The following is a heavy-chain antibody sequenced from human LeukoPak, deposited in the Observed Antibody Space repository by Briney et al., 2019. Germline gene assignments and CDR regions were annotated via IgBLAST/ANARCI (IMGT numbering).Heavy chain of an antibody. V-gene: IGHV1-2*06. D-gene: IGHD2-2*01. Sequence: ASVKVSCYVSGYTLTELSMHWVRQAPGKGLEWMGRINPNSGGTNYAQKFQGRVTMTRDTSISTAYMELSRLRSDDTAVYYCAKDVGEFCSSRNCYASDYWGQGTLVTVST. CDR3: AKDVGEFCSSRNCYASDY. J-gene: IGHJ4*02. CDR1: GYTLTELS. CDR2: INPNSGGT.